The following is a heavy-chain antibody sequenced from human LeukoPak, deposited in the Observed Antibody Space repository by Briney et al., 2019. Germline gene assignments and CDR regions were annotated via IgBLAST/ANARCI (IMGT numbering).Heavy chain of an antibody. CDR2: IYNSRST. J-gene: IGHJ3*02. V-gene: IGHV4-31*03. CDR3: ARYYYDSVGYQIDVFDI. CDR1: GGSISRGGYY. Sequence: SETLSLTCTVSGGSISRGGYYWSWIRQHPGKGLKWIGYIYNSRSTYYNPSLKSRVTISVDTSKNQFSLKLSSVSAADTAVYYCARYYYDSVGYQIDVFDIWGQGTMVTVSS. D-gene: IGHD3-22*01.